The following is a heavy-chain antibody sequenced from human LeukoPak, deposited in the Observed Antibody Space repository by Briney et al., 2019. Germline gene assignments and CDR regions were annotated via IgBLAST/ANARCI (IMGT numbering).Heavy chain of an antibody. J-gene: IGHJ4*02. CDR1: GFIFNDYA. Sequence: GGSLRLSCAASGFIFNDYAMAWVRQGPGKGLEWVSSITGGGGTTYYADSVRGRFTFSRDNSENTLYLQMNSLRAEDTATYYCAKVNSFKIGWKSPIDSWGQGTLVTVSS. CDR3: AKVNSFKIGWKSPIDS. CDR2: ITGGGGTT. V-gene: IGHV3-23*01. D-gene: IGHD4-23*01.